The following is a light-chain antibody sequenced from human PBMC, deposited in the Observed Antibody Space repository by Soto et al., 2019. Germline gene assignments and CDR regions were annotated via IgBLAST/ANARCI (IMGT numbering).Light chain of an antibody. CDR3: QQYKDYET. Sequence: DIQMTQSRTTLSASIGDRLAITCRASESIRTWLAWYQHKPGKAPKFLIYDASTLESGAPSRFSGSGSGTEFTLTISSLQPDDFATYYCQQYKDYETFGQGTKVDIK. J-gene: IGKJ1*01. CDR2: DAS. V-gene: IGKV1-5*01. CDR1: ESIRTW.